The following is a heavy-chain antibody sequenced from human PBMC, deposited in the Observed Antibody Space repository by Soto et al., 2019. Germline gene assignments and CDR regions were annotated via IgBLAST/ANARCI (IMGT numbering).Heavy chain of an antibody. CDR2: MNPNSGNT. V-gene: IGHV1-8*01. Sequence: GASVKVSCKASGYTFTSYDINWVRQATGQGLEWMGWMNPNSGNTGYAQKFQGRVTMTRNTSISTAYMELSSLRSEDTAVYYCARPPSVWYGMDVWGQGTTVTVSS. CDR1: GYTFTSYD. J-gene: IGHJ6*02. CDR3: ARPPSVWYGMDV. D-gene: IGHD3-16*01.